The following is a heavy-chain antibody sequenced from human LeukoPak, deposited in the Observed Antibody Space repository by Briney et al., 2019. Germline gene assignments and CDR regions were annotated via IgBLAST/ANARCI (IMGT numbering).Heavy chain of an antibody. CDR2: FDPEDGET. CDR1: GYTLTELS. J-gene: IGHJ4*02. CDR3: ATFLKPIKYSSGWYGSFDY. V-gene: IGHV1-24*01. D-gene: IGHD6-19*01. Sequence: ASMKVSCKVSGYTLTELSMHWVRQAPGKWLEWMGGFDPEDGETIYAQKFQGRVTMTEDTSTDTAYMELSSLRSEDTAVYYCATFLKPIKYSSGWYGSFDYWGQGTLVTVSS.